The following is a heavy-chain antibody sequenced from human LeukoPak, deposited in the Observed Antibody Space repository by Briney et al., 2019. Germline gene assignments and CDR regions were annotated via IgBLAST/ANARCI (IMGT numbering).Heavy chain of an antibody. CDR3: ARASIVGATCFDY. CDR1: GFTFSSYA. D-gene: IGHD1-26*01. CDR2: ISSNGGST. J-gene: IGHJ4*02. V-gene: IGHV3-64*01. Sequence: PGGSLRLSCAASGFTFSSYAMYWVRQAPGKGLEYVSAISSNGGSTYYANSVKGRFTISRDNSKNTLYLQMNSLRAEDTAVYYCARASIVGATCFDYWGQGTLVTVSS.